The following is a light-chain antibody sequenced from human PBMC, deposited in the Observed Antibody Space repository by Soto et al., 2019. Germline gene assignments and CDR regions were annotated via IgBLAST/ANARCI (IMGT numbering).Light chain of an antibody. CDR3: SSYSSSTTHMV. J-gene: IGLJ2*01. Sequence: QSSLTQPASVSGSPEQPMAISSMGPTNNMGGYNFVSWYKQHPGKAPKLMIYDVTDRPSGVSSRFSGSKSGSAASLTISGLQSEDEADYYCSSYSSSTTHMVFGGGTKLTVL. CDR1: TNNMGGYNF. CDR2: DVT. V-gene: IGLV2-14*03.